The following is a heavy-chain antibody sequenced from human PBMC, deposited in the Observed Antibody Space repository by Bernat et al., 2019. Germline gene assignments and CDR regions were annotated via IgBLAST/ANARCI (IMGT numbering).Heavy chain of an antibody. CDR3: ARQRGGYDYEIDY. CDR1: GGSISSYY. J-gene: IGHJ4*02. V-gene: IGHV4-59*08. D-gene: IGHD5-12*01. CDR2: IYYSGST. Sequence: QVQLQESGPGLVKPSETLSLTCTVSGGSISSYYWSWIRQPPGKGLEWIGYIYYSGSTNYNPSLKSRVTISVDTSKNQFSPKLSSVTAADTAVYYCARQRGGYDYEIDYWGQGTLVTVSS.